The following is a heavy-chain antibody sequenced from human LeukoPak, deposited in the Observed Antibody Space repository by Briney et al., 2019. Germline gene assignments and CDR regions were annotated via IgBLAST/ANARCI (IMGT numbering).Heavy chain of an antibody. D-gene: IGHD3-9*01. Sequence: SETLSLTCTVSGGSISSYYWSWIRQPPGKGLEWIGYIYYSGSTNYNPSLKSRVTISVDTSKNQFSLKLSSVTAADTAVYYCARAPDYYDILTDPIGLYYYYYMDVWGKGTTVTVSS. V-gene: IGHV4-59*01. CDR3: ARAPDYYDILTDPIGLYYYYYMDV. J-gene: IGHJ6*03. CDR2: IYYSGST. CDR1: GGSISSYY.